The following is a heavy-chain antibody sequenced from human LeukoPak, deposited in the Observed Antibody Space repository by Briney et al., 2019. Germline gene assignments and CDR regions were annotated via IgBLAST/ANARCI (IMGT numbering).Heavy chain of an antibody. CDR2: MNPNSGNT. CDR3: ARGLPKWLGFQGMDV. J-gene: IGHJ6*02. CDR1: GYTFTSYD. Sequence: GASVKVSCKASGYTFTSYDINWVRQATGQGLEWMGWMNPNSGNTGYAQKFQGRVTMTRNTSISTAYVELSSLRSEDTAVYYCARGLPKWLGFQGMDVWGQGTTVTVSS. V-gene: IGHV1-8*01. D-gene: IGHD5-12*01.